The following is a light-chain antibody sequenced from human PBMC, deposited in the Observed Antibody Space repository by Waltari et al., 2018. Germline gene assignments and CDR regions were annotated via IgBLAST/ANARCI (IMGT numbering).Light chain of an antibody. V-gene: IGLV1-44*01. CDR2: GND. Sequence: QSVLTQPPSMSGPPGQAVSMSCSGSLPHYGSTAVNWYQQRPGSAPKLLIYGNDQWPSGVPDRFSGSKSGTSASLAISGLQSEDEADYYCAAWDDTLKGVAFGGGTKLTVL. CDR1: LPHYGSTA. J-gene: IGLJ2*01. CDR3: AAWDDTLKGVA.